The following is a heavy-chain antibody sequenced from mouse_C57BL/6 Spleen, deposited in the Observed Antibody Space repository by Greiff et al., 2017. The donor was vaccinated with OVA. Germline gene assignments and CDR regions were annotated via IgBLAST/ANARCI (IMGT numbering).Heavy chain of an antibody. J-gene: IGHJ4*01. CDR3: ARDKDSISAMDY. CDR1: GFTFSSYA. Sequence: DVMLVESGGGLVKPGGSLKLSCAASGFTFSSYAMSWVRQTPEKRLEWVATISDGGSYTYYPDNVKGRFTISRDNAKNNLYLQMSHLKSEDTAMYYCARDKDSISAMDYWGQGTSVTVSS. CDR2: ISDGGSYT. V-gene: IGHV5-4*01.